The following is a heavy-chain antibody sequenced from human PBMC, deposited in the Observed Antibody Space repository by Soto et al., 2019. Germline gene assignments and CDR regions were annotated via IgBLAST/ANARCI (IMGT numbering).Heavy chain of an antibody. CDR1: GFTVNDSV. CDR3: VKWHTSNFDSLPFTGFDF. CDR2: MSGDGRT. D-gene: IGHD3-22*01. Sequence: GWSLRLSCAGSGFTVNDSVMAWVRKAPGKGLEWLSVMSGDGRTRYALSVTGRFTISRDNSKNTLYLQMRSPRAEDAAAYYCVKWHTSNFDSLPFTGFDFWGQGTQVTVSS. J-gene: IGHJ4*02. V-gene: IGHV3-23*01.